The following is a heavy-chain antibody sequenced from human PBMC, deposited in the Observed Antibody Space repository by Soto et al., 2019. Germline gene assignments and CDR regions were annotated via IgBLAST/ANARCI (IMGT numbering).Heavy chain of an antibody. CDR2: IHYSGST. CDR3: ARVARLVLSPPSDAFDI. D-gene: IGHD3-9*01. J-gene: IGHJ3*02. CDR1: GGSLSHYY. Sequence: SETLSLTCTVSGGSLSHYYWSWIRQPPGKGLEWTGYIHYSGSTNYNPSLKSRVTISVDTSKNQFSLKLSSVTAADTAVYYCARVARLVLSPPSDAFDIWGQGTMVTVSS. V-gene: IGHV4-59*01.